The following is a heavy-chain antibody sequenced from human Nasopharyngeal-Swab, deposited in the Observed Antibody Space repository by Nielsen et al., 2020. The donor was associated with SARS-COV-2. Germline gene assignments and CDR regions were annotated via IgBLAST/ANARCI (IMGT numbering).Heavy chain of an antibody. D-gene: IGHD3-3*01. CDR1: GFTFSSYA. Sequence: GESLKISCAASGFTFSSYAMSWVRQAPGKGLEWVSAISGSWGSTYYADSVKGRFTISRDNSKNTLYLQMNSLRAEDTAVYYCAKDQGYYDFWSGSNFDYWGQGTLVTVSS. J-gene: IGHJ4*02. CDR2: ISGSWGST. CDR3: AKDQGYYDFWSGSNFDY. V-gene: IGHV3-23*01.